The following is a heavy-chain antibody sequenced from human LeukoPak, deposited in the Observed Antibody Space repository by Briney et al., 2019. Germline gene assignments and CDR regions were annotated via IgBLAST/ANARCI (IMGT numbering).Heavy chain of an antibody. D-gene: IGHD5-18*01. CDR2: INPNSGGT. V-gene: IGHV1-2*02. Sequence: GASVKVSCKASGYTFTGYYMHWVRQAPGQGLEWMGWINPNSGGTNYAQKFQGRVTMTRDTSISTAYMELSRLRSDDTAVYCCATQGKDTTNYYYCYMDVWGKGTTVTVSS. J-gene: IGHJ6*03. CDR3: ATQGKDTTNYYYCYMDV. CDR1: GYTFTGYY.